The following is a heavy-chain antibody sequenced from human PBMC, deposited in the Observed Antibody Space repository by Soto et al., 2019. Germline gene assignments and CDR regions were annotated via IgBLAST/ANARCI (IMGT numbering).Heavy chain of an antibody. CDR2: IYYSGST. CDR3: ARCSEGQWLVRDAFDI. D-gene: IGHD6-19*01. J-gene: IGHJ3*02. CDR1: GGSISSGGYY. Sequence: QVQLQESGPGLVKPSQTLSLTCTVSGGSISSGGYYWSWIRQHPGKGREWIGYIYYSGSTYYNPSLKSRVTISVDTSKNQFSLKLSSVTAADTAVYYCARCSEGQWLVRDAFDIWGQGTMVTVSS. V-gene: IGHV4-31*03.